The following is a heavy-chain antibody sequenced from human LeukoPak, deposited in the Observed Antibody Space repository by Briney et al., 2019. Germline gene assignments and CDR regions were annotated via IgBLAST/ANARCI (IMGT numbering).Heavy chain of an antibody. CDR1: GFPFSSYA. CDR3: TRNDYGTYYFDY. CDR2: ISDSGGST. V-gene: IGHV3-64D*09. J-gene: IGHJ4*02. D-gene: IGHD4-17*01. Sequence: GGSLRLSCSASGFPFSSYAMHWVRQAPGKGLEYVSAISDSGGSTYYADSVKGRFTISRDNSKNTLYLQMSSLRAEDTAVYFCTRNDYGTYYFDYWGQGTLVTVSS.